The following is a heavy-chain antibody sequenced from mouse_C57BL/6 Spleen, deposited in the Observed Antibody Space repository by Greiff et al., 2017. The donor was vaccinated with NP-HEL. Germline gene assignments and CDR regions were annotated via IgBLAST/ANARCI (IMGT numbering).Heavy chain of an antibody. CDR3: AISTYYYGSSYPYAMDY. Sequence: VQLQQPGAELVRPGSSVKLSCKASGYTFTSYWMDWVKQRPGQGLEWIGNIYPSDSETHYNQKFKDKATLTVDKSSSTAYMQLSSLTSEDSAVYYYAISTYYYGSSYPYAMDYWGQGTSVTVSS. CDR1: GYTFTSYW. J-gene: IGHJ4*01. CDR2: IYPSDSET. D-gene: IGHD1-1*01. V-gene: IGHV1-61*01.